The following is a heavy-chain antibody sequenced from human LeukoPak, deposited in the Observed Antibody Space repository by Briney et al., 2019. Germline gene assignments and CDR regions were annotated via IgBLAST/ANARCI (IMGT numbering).Heavy chain of an antibody. V-gene: IGHV7-4-1*02. CDR1: GYTFTSYA. CDR3: ARVYRGGWDSDYFDY. J-gene: IGHJ4*02. Sequence: ASVKVSCKASGYTFTSYAMNWVRQAPGQGLEWMGWINTNTGNPTYAQGFTGRFVFSLDTSVSTAYLQISSLKAEDTAVYYCARVYRGGWDSDYFDYWGQGTLVTVSS. D-gene: IGHD6-19*01. CDR2: INTNTGNP.